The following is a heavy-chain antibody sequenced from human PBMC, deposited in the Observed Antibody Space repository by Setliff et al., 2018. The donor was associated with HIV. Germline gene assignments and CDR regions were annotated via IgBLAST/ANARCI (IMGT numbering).Heavy chain of an antibody. CDR3: ARGLERTNPLFGVISVYFDP. J-gene: IGHJ5*02. Sequence: GGSLRLSCAASGFTFSSFGMHWVRQAPGKGLEWVAVIWNDGSNKYYADSVKGRLTISRDNAKKSLYLQMNSLRAEDTAVYYCARGLERTNPLFGVISVYFDPWGQGTLVTVSS. CDR1: GFTFSSFG. V-gene: IGHV3-33*01. D-gene: IGHD3-10*01. CDR2: IWNDGSNK.